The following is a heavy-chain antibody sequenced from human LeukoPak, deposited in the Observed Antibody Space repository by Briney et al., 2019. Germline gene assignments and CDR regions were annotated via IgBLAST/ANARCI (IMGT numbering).Heavy chain of an antibody. Sequence: PSETLSLTCTVSGGSITSSSYYWGWIRQPPGKGLEWIGDIYYSGSTNYNPSLLSRVTISVDTSKNQFSLKLSSVTAADTAEYYCARRVAGSGYRDYWGQGTLVTVSS. D-gene: IGHD3-22*01. CDR1: GGSITSSSYY. CDR3: ARRVAGSGYRDY. J-gene: IGHJ4*02. V-gene: IGHV4-39*01. CDR2: IYYSGST.